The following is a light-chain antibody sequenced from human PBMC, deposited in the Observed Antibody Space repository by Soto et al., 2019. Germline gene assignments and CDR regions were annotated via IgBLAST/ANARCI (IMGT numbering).Light chain of an antibody. V-gene: IGKV3-15*01. CDR2: GAS. Sequence: EIVMTQSPATLSVSPGERATLSCRASQSDSSNLAWYQQKPGQAPRLLIYGASTRATGIPARFSGSGSGTEFTLTISSLQSEDFAVYYCQQYNNWPPKRTFGQGTKVEIK. CDR1: QSDSSN. CDR3: QQYNNWPPKRT. J-gene: IGKJ1*01.